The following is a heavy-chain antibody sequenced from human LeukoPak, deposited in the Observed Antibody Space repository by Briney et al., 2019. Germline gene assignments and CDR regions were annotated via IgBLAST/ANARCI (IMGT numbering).Heavy chain of an antibody. CDR3: ARGPNSWGMVDAFDI. J-gene: IGHJ3*02. D-gene: IGHD3-16*01. V-gene: IGHV1-18*01. Sequence: ASVKVSCKASGYTFTSYGISWVRQAPGQGLEWMGWISAYNGNTNYAQKLQGRVTMTTDTSTSTAYMELRSLRSDDTAVYYCARGPNSWGMVDAFDIWGQGTMVTVSS. CDR1: GYTFTSYG. CDR2: ISAYNGNT.